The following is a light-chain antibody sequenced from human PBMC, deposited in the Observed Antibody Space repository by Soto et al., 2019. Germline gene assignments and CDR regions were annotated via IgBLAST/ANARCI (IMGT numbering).Light chain of an antibody. J-gene: IGKJ1*01. CDR2: WAS. V-gene: IGKV4-1*01. CDR1: QSVLYSSNNKNY. Sequence: DIVMTQSPDSLAVSLGERATINCKSSQSVLYSSNNKNYLAWYQQKPGQPPNLLIYWASTRESGVPDRFSCSGSGTDFTLTISSLQAEDVAVYYCQQYYSTPWTFGQGTKVDIK. CDR3: QQYYSTPWT.